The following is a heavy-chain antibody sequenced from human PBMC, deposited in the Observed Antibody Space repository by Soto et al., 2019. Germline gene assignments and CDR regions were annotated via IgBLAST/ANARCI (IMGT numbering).Heavy chain of an antibody. CDR1: GGTFSSYA. D-gene: IGHD3-16*01. CDR3: ARGKFGSYFDY. J-gene: IGHJ4*02. V-gene: IGHV1-69*01. CDR2: IIPIFGTA. Sequence: QVQLVQSGAEVKKPGSSVKVSCKASGGTFSSYAISWLRQAPGLVLEWMGGIIPIFGTANYAQKFQGRVTITADESTSTDYMELSSLRSEDTAVYYCARGKFGSYFDYWVQGTLVTASS.